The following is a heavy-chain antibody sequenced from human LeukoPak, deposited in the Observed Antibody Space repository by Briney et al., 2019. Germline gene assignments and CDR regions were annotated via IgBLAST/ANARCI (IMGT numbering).Heavy chain of an antibody. CDR1: GFTFSSYW. CDR3: AKASVAIPQYCNS. D-gene: IGHD2-2*02. CDR2: ISGTGSST. Sequence: GGSLRLSCGASGFTFSSYWMSWVRQTPGKGLEWVSTISGTGSSTYYADSAKGRFTISRDNSKDTLFLQLNSLTAADTAMYFCAKASVAIPQYCNSWGQGTLVTVSS. V-gene: IGHV3-23*01. J-gene: IGHJ5*02.